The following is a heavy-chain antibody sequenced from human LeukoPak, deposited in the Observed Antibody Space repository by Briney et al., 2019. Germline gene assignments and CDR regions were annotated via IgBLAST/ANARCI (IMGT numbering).Heavy chain of an antibody. J-gene: IGHJ4*02. CDR3: ARDLRDSSGYYLFSY. Sequence: ASVKVSCKASGYTFGGYYLHWVRQAPGQGLEWMGWINPNSGVTNYAQKFQGRVTMTRDTSISTAYMELSRLGSDDTAVYYCARDLRDSSGYYLFSYWGQGTLVTVSS. D-gene: IGHD3-22*01. V-gene: IGHV1-2*02. CDR2: INPNSGVT. CDR1: GYTFGGYY.